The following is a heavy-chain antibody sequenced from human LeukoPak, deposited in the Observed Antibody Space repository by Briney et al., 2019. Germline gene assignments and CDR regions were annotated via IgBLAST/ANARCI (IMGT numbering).Heavy chain of an antibody. CDR2: ISWNSGSI. J-gene: IGHJ3*02. D-gene: IGHD1-26*01. CDR3: ARLLSATKPVDI. CDR1: GFTFDDYA. V-gene: IGHV3-9*01. Sequence: GGSLRLSCAASGFTFDDYAMHWVRQAPGKGLEWVSGISWNSGSIGYADSVKGRFTISRDNAKNSLYLQMNSLRAEDTAVYYCARLLSATKPVDIWGQGTMVTVSS.